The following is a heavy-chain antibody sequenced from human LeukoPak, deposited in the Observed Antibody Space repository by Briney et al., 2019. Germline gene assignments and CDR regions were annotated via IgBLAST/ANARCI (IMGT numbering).Heavy chain of an antibody. CDR3: ARHAGYCTGGKCYPFYYFDY. V-gene: IGHV5-51*01. D-gene: IGHD2-8*02. CDR2: IHPGDSDT. Sequence: GESLKISCKASGYTFTNYWIGWVRHTPGKVLEWIGIIHPGDSDTRYRTSFQGQVTMSVDESTSTAYLHWTSLKASDTAIYYCARHAGYCTGGKCYPFYYFDYWGQGTLVTVSS. J-gene: IGHJ4*02. CDR1: GYTFTNYW.